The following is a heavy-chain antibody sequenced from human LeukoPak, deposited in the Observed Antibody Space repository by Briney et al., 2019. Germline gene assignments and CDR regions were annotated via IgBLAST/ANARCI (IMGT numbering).Heavy chain of an antibody. CDR1: GFTFNNHA. J-gene: IGHJ4*02. V-gene: IGHV3-23*01. CDR3: ARSGGSSALDY. D-gene: IGHD1-26*01. CDR2: INSGGDST. Sequence: PGGSLRLSCAASGFTFNNHAMSWVRQPPGKGLEWVSAINSGGDSTAYADFVRGRFTISRDNSKNTLYLQMNSLRAEDTAVYYCARSGGSSALDYWGQGTLVTVSS.